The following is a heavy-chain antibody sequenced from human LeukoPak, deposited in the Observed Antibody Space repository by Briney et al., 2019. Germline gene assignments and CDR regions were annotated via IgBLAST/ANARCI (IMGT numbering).Heavy chain of an antibody. D-gene: IGHD3-10*01. V-gene: IGHV4-59*01. CDR2: IYYSGST. CDR1: GGSISSYY. Sequence: SETLSLTCTVSGGSISSYYWSWIRQPPGKGLEWIGYIYYSGSTNYNPSLKSRVTISVDTSKNQFSLKLSSVTAADTAVYYCARGVFGIRFDPWGQGTLVTVSS. J-gene: IGHJ5*02. CDR3: ARGVFGIRFDP.